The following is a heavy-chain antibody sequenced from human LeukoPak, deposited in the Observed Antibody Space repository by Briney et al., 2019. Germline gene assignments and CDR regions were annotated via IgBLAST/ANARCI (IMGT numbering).Heavy chain of an antibody. Sequence: GGSLRLSCAASGFTFSSYEMNWVRQAPGKGLEWVSYISSSGSTIYYADSVKGRFTISRDNAKNSLYLQMNSLRAEDTAVYYCATHTNSNYYDSEIGDWDYWGQGTLVTVSS. J-gene: IGHJ4*02. CDR3: ATHTNSNYYDSEIGDWDY. D-gene: IGHD3-22*01. V-gene: IGHV3-48*03. CDR2: ISSSGSTI. CDR1: GFTFSSYE.